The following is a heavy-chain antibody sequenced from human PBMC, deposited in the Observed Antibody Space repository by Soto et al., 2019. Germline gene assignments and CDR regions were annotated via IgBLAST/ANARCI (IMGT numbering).Heavy chain of an antibody. CDR1: GFTVSSYD. CDR3: ARVRYGGYSYYFDY. Sequence: QPGGSLRRGGAASGFTVSSYDMSWVRQAPGKGLEWVANIQQDGSEKYYVDSVKGRFTMSKDNVKNSLYLQMNSLGAEDTAVYYCARVRYGGYSYYFDYWGQGALVTVSS. V-gene: IGHV3-7*03. CDR2: IQQDGSEK. J-gene: IGHJ4*02. D-gene: IGHD4-17*01.